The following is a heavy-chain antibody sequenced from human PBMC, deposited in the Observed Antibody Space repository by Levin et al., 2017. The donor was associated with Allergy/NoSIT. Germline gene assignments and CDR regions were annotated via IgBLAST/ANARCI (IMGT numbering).Heavy chain of an antibody. CDR3: ASTGGEDRLGAFDI. V-gene: IGHV3-66*02. Sequence: RAGGSLRLSCAASGFTVSSNYMSWVRQAPGKGLEWVSVIYSGGSTYYADSVKGRFTISRDNSKNTLYLQMNSLRAEDTAVYYCASTGGEDRLGAFDIWGQGTMVTVSS. D-gene: IGHD3-16*01. CDR2: IYSGGST. CDR1: GFTVSSNY. J-gene: IGHJ3*02.